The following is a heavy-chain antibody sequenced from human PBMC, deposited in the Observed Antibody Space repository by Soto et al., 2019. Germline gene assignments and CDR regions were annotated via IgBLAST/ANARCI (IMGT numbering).Heavy chain of an antibody. CDR1: GFTFSSYE. CDR3: ARDYPRSRYSTDYYYYYGMDV. Sequence: GGFLRLSCAASGFTFSSYEMNWVRQAPGKGLEWVSYISSSGSTIYYADSVKGRFTISRDNAKNSLYLQMNSLRAEDTAVYYCARDYPRSRYSTDYYYYYGMDVWGQGTTVTVSS. J-gene: IGHJ6*02. V-gene: IGHV3-48*03. D-gene: IGHD6-13*01. CDR2: ISSSGSTI.